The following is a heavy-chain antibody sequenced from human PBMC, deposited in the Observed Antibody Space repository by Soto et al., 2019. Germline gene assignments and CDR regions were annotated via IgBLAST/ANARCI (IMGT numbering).Heavy chain of an antibody. D-gene: IGHD2-2*01. CDR3: TRRAVPAATDYYYGMDV. J-gene: IGHJ6*02. CDR2: IRSKANSYAT. CDR1: VFTFIVSA. V-gene: IGHV3-73*01. Sequence: PGGSLRLSCAASVFTFIVSAMHWVRQASGKGLEWVGRIRSKANSYATAYAASVKGRFTISRDDSKNTAYLQMNSLKTEDTAVYYCTRRAVPAATDYYYGMDVWGQGTTVTVSS.